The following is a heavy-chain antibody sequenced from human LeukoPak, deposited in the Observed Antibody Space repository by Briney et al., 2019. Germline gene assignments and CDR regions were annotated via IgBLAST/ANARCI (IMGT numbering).Heavy chain of an antibody. D-gene: IGHD3-10*01. V-gene: IGHV3-23*01. CDR3: AKGVYGSGSYYPNWFDP. CDR1: GFTFSDYS. CDR2: ISGSGGST. Sequence: GGSLRLSCAASGFTFSDYSMNWVRQAPGKGLEWVSAISGSGGSTYYADSVKGRFTISRDNSKNTLYLQMNSLRAEDTAVYYCAKGVYGSGSYYPNWFDPWGQGTLVTVSS. J-gene: IGHJ5*02.